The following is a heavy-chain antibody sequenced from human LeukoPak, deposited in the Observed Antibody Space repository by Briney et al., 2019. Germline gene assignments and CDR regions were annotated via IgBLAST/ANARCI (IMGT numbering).Heavy chain of an antibody. J-gene: IGHJ4*02. CDR3: ARASGDIVETATMGSY. Sequence: KPGRSLRLSCAASGFTFDDYAMYWVRQAPGKGLEWVSSISSSSSSIYYADSVKGRFTISRDNAKNSLYLQMNSLRAEDTAVYYCARASGDIVETATMGSYWGQGTLVTVSS. D-gene: IGHD5-18*01. CDR2: ISSSSSSI. V-gene: IGHV3-21*01. CDR1: GFTFDDYA.